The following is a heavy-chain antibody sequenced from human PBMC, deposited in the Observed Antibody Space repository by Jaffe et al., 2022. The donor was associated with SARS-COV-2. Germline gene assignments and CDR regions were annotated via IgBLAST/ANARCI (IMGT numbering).Heavy chain of an antibody. CDR1: GFTFSDYY. CDR3: ASSRGDDFWSGEHYYYGMDV. D-gene: IGHD3-3*01. CDR2: ISSSGSTI. J-gene: IGHJ6*02. V-gene: IGHV3-11*01. Sequence: QVQLVESGGGLVKPGGSLRLSCAASGFTFSDYYMSWIRQAPGKGLEWVSYISSSGSTIYYADSVKGRFTISRDNAKNSLYLQMNSLRAEDTAVYYCASSRGDDFWSGEHYYYGMDVWGQGTTVTVSS.